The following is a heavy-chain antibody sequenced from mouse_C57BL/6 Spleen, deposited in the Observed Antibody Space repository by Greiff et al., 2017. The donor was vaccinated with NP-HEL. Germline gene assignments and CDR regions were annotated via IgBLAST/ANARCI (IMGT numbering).Heavy chain of an antibody. Sequence: QVQLQQSGPELVKPGASVKISCKASGYAFSSSWMNWVKQRPGKGLEWIGRIYPGDGDTNYNGKFKGKATLTADKSSSTAYMQLSSLTSEDSAVYFCARDGSSYVHYFDYWGQGTTLTVSS. CDR3: ARDGSSYVHYFDY. D-gene: IGHD1-1*01. CDR1: GYAFSSSW. J-gene: IGHJ2*01. CDR2: IYPGDGDT. V-gene: IGHV1-82*01.